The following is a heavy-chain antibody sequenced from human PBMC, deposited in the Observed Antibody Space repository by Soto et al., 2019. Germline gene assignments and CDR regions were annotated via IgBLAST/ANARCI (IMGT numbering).Heavy chain of an antibody. CDR2: ISSSSSTI. Sequence: GGSLRLSCAASGFTFSSYRMNCVRRAPGKGLKWVSYISSSSSTIYYADSVKGRFTISRDNAKNSLYLQMNSLRAEDTAVYYCARYPYYYESRGPWGYFELWGRGTLVTVSS. CDR3: ARYPYYYESRGPWGYFEL. CDR1: GFTFSSYR. J-gene: IGHJ2*01. D-gene: IGHD3-22*01. V-gene: IGHV3-48*01.